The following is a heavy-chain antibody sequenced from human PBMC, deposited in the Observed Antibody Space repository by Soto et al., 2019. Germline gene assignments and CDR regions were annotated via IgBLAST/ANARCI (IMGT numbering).Heavy chain of an antibody. J-gene: IGHJ4*02. CDR3: ARDSRMSSWYN. V-gene: IGHV4-59*01. Sequence: SETLSLTCSVSGDSLTNYILSWIRQPPGKGLEWIGFIFSSGSTNYNPSLKSRVTISVDTSKNQLSLKMTSVTTADTAIYFCARDSRMSSWYNCGQGALVTVSS. CDR1: GDSLTNYI. CDR2: IFSSGST. D-gene: IGHD6-13*01.